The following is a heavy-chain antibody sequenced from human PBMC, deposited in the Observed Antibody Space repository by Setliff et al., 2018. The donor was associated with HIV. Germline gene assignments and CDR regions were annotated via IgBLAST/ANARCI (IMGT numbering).Heavy chain of an antibody. V-gene: IGHV3-11*01. J-gene: IGHJ4*02. CDR1: GFSFSDYY. CDR3: ARDLFPYYHDSRPYYPPAY. CDR2: LSGTSSTI. D-gene: IGHD3-22*01. Sequence: GGSLRLSCAASGFSFSDYYMYWIRQAPGKGLEWVSPLSGTSSTIYPADSVKGRFTISRDNAQNSLYLHMNSLRAEDTAMYYCARDLFPYYHDSRPYYPPAYWGQGTLVTVSS.